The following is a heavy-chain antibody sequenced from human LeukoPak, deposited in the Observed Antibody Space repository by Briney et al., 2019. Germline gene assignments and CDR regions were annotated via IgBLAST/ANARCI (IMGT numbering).Heavy chain of an antibody. V-gene: IGHV4-31*03. J-gene: IGHJ5*02. CDR3: ARGMVVPGDRFGWFDP. D-gene: IGHD2-2*01. CDR1: GSSISSGGYY. Sequence: SETLSLTCTVSGSSISSGGYYWSWIRQHPGKGLEWIGYIYYSGSTYYNPSLKSRVTISVDTSKNQFSLKLSSVTAADTAVYYCARGMVVPGDRFGWFDPWGQGTLVTVSS. CDR2: IYYSGST.